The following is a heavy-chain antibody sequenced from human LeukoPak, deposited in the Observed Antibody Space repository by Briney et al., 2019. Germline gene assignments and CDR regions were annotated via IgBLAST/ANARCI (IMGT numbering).Heavy chain of an antibody. V-gene: IGHV3-21*01. CDR1: GFTFSSYS. D-gene: IGHD2-21*02. Sequence: PGGSLRLSCAASGFTFSSYSMNWVRQSPGKGLEWVSSISSSSTYIYYADSVKGRFTISRDNAKKSLYLQVNSLRAEDTAVYYCATLARRVTAILDFWGQGTLVTVSS. CDR2: ISSSSTYI. CDR3: ATLARRVTAILDF. J-gene: IGHJ4*02.